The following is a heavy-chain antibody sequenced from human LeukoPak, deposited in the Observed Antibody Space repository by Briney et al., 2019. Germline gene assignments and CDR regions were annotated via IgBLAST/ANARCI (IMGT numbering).Heavy chain of an antibody. CDR1: GGSISSGCYY. CDR3: ARLHPEWLTSKNWFDP. CDR2: IYDSRTT. Sequence: PSETLSLTCTVSGGSISSGCYYWSWIRQHPGKGLEWIGHIYDSRTTYYNPSLKSRVTISVATSKNQSSLKLSSVTAADTAVYYCARLHPEWLTSKNWFDPWGQGTLVTVSS. D-gene: IGHD3-3*01. V-gene: IGHV4-31*03. J-gene: IGHJ5*02.